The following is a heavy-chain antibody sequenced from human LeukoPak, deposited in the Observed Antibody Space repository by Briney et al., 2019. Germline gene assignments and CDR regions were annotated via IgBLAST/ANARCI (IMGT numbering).Heavy chain of an antibody. CDR3: AKALAYSSSSGLDY. CDR2: ISWNSGST. Sequence: PGGSLRLSCAASGFTFDDYAMHWVRQAPGKGLEWVSGISWNSGSTGYADSVKGRFTISRDNAKNSLYLQMNSLRAEDTALYYCAKALAYSSSSGLDYWGQGTLVTVSS. D-gene: IGHD6-6*01. CDR1: GFTFDDYA. V-gene: IGHV3-9*01. J-gene: IGHJ4*02.